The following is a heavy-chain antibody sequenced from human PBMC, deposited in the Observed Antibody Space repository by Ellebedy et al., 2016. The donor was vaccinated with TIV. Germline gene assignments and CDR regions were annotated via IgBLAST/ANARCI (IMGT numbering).Heavy chain of an antibody. D-gene: IGHD6-13*01. CDR2: IWYDGSDK. CDR3: GRGQQQLNH. V-gene: IGHV3-33*01. Sequence: PGGSLRLSCTASGFTFSAFGIHWVRQAPGKGLEWVAHIWYDGSDKYYADTVKGRFTISRDNSKSTLYLQMSSLRGEDTAVYYCGRGQQQLNHWGQGTLVTVSS. CDR1: GFTFSAFG. J-gene: IGHJ4*02.